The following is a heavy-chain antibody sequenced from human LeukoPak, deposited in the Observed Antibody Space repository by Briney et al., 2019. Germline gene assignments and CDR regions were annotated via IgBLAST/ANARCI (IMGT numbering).Heavy chain of an antibody. V-gene: IGHV3-21*01. Sequence: TGGSLRLSCAASGFAFNTYSMNWVRQAPGKGLEWVSSISSSSSYIYYADSVKGRFTISRDNAKNSLYLQMNSLRFEDTAVYYCVNKYFDYWGQGTLVTVSS. CDR3: VNKYFDY. CDR1: GFAFNTYS. J-gene: IGHJ4*02. D-gene: IGHD1/OR15-1a*01. CDR2: ISSSSSYI.